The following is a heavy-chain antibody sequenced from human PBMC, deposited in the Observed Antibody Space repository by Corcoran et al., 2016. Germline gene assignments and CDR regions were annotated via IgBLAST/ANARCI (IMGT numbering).Heavy chain of an antibody. CDR1: GFTFDDYA. D-gene: IGHD6-25*01. CDR2: ISWNSGSI. Sequence: EVQLVESVGGLVQPGRSLRLSCAASGFTFDDYAMHWVRQDPGKGLEWVSGISWNSGSIGSADSVKCRFTISRDNAKNSLYLQMNSLSAEDTALYYCAKGGYNSGFDYWCQGTLVTVAS. CDR3: AKGGYNSGFDY. J-gene: IGHJ4*02. V-gene: IGHV3-9*01.